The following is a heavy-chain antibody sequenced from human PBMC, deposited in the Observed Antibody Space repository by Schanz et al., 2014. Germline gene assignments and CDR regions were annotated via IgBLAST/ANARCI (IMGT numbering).Heavy chain of an antibody. CDR3: AKDPSQGDYDYCCYY. V-gene: IGHV3-23*04. Sequence: EVQLVESGGGFVQPGGSLGLSCVVSGFTVSSDHMSWVRQAPGKGLEWVSSISHSGGSKYYADSVKGRFTISRDNSENALYLQMNSLSANDTTVYYCAKDPSQGDYDYCCYYWGQGTLVTVSS. CDR2: ISHSGGSK. D-gene: IGHD3-16*01. CDR1: GFTVSSDH. J-gene: IGHJ4*02.